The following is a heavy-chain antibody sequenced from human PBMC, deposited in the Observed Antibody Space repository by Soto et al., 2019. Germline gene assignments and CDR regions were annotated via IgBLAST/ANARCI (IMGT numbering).Heavy chain of an antibody. CDR3: ARHPAAAGRPHYYYYYGMDV. CDR1: GYSLTSYW. Sequence: PGESLKISCKGSGYSLTSYWIGWVRPMPGKGLEWMGIIYPGDSDTRYSLSFQGQVTISADKSISTAYLQWSSLKASDTAMYYCARHPAAAGRPHYYYYYGMDVWGQGTTVTVSS. D-gene: IGHD6-13*01. CDR2: IYPGDSDT. V-gene: IGHV5-51*01. J-gene: IGHJ6*02.